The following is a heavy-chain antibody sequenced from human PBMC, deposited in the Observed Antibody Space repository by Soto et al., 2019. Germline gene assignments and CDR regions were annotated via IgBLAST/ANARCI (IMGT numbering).Heavy chain of an antibody. CDR3: ARGRYSSSWYQPYFDY. Sequence: PSETLSLTCAVSGGSISSGGYSWSWIRQPPGKGLEWIGYIYHSGSTYYNPSLKSRVTISVDRSKNQFSLKLSSVTAADTAVYYRARGRYSSSWYQPYFDYWGQGTLVTVSS. CDR2: IYHSGST. J-gene: IGHJ4*02. V-gene: IGHV4-30-2*01. CDR1: GGSISSGGYS. D-gene: IGHD6-13*01.